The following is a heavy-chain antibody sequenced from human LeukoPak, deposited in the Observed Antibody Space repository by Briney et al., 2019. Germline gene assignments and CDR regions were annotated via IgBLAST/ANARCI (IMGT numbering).Heavy chain of an antibody. V-gene: IGHV3-23*01. CDR3: AKTSGWPYYFDY. CDR2: ISGSGGST. Sequence: GGSLRLSCAASGFNFSSYAMSWVRQAPGKGLEWVSAISGSGGSTYYADSVKGRFTISRDNSKNTLYLQMNSLRAEDTAVYYCAKTSGWPYYFDYWGQGTLVTVSS. J-gene: IGHJ4*02. CDR1: GFNFSSYA. D-gene: IGHD6-19*01.